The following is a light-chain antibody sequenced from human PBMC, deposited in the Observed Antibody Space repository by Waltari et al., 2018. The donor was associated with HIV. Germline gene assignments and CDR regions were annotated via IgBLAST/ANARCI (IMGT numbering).Light chain of an antibody. V-gene: IGKV3-15*01. CDR3: QQYNNWLT. Sequence: IVMTQSPATLSVSPGERATLSCRASQSVSNKLAWYQQKPCQAPRLLMYDAATRVNGSPARCSGSGSGTDFTLTISSLQSWDFAIYYCQQYNNWLTFGGGTKVEIK. CDR2: DAA. J-gene: IGKJ4*01. CDR1: QSVSNK.